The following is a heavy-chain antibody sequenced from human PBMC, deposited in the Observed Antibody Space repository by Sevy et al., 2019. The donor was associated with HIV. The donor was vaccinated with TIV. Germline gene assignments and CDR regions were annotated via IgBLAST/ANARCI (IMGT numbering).Heavy chain of an antibody. J-gene: IGHJ4*02. CDR2: FDPEDGER. V-gene: IGHV1-24*01. Sequence: ASVKVSCKVSGYTLTELSMHWVRQAPGKGLEWMGGFDPEDGERIYAQKFQGRVTMTEDTSTDTAYMELSSLRSEDTAVYYCATHPGVYDSRGYSHWGQGTLVTVSS. CDR1: GYTLTELS. CDR3: ATHPGVYDSRGYSH. D-gene: IGHD3-22*01.